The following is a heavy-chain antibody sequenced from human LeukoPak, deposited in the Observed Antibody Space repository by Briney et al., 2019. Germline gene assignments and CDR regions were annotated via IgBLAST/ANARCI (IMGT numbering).Heavy chain of an antibody. CDR2: ISYDGSNK. V-gene: IGHV3-30*04. J-gene: IGHJ3*02. CDR1: GFTFSSYA. D-gene: IGHD2-15*01. CDR3: ARSESGGSMDDAFDI. Sequence: PGGSLRLSCAASGFTFSSYAMHWVRQAPGKGLEWVAVISYDGSNKYYADSVKGRFTISRDNSKNTLYLQMNSLRAEDTAVYYCARSESGGSMDDAFDIWGQGTMVTVSS.